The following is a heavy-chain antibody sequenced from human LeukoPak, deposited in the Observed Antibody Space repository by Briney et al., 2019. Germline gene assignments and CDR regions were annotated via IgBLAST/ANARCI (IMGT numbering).Heavy chain of an antibody. CDR2: IYYSGST. CDR3: ASGPSQQHLPPYYYYYMDV. CDR1: GGSISSYY. D-gene: IGHD6-13*01. V-gene: IGHV4-59*01. Sequence: PSETLSLTCTVSGGSISSYYWSWIRQPPGKGLEWIGYIYYSGSTNYNPSLKSRVTISVDTSKNQFSLKLSSVTAADTAVYYCASGPSQQHLPPYYYYYMDVWGKGTTVTVSS. J-gene: IGHJ6*03.